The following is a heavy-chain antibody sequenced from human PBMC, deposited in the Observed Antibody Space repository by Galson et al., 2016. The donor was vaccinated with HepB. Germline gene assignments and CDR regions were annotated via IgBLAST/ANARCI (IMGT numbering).Heavy chain of an antibody. CDR1: GYTFISYA. CDR3: ARESQHSNGWYPDY. V-gene: IGHV1-3*01. CDR2: IHPANGDT. J-gene: IGHJ4*02. D-gene: IGHD6-19*01. Sequence: SVKVSCKASGYTFISYAMHWVRQAPGQGLEWMGWIHPANGDTQYSQNFQGRITITRDTSATTVYLELSSLRSEDTAVYFCARESQHSNGWYPDYWGQGTLVTISS.